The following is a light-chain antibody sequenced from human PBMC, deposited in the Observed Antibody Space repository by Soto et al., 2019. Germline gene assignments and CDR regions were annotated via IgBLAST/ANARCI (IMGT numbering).Light chain of an antibody. CDR3: SSYTGSNTEV. CDR2: DVN. V-gene: IGLV2-14*03. CDR1: SSDIGGYDF. Sequence: QSALTQPASVSGSPGQSIAIACTGTSSDIGGYDFVSWYQQHPGKVPKLVIYDVNNRPSGVSDRFSGSKAGNTAYLTISGLQAEGEAHYYCSSYTGSNTEVFGGGTKLTVL. J-gene: IGLJ2*01.